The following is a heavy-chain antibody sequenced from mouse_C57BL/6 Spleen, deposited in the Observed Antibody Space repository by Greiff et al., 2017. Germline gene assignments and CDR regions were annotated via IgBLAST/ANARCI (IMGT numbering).Heavy chain of an antibody. CDR1: GYTFTSYW. D-gene: IGHD1-1*01. CDR3: ARGFITTVVAVKVFCDV. CDR2: IDPSDSYT. Sequence: QVQLQQPGAELVRPGTSVQLSCKASGYTFTSYWMHWVKQRPGQGLEWIGVIDPSDSYTNYNQKFKGTATLTVDTSSSTAYMQLSSLTYEDSAVYDCARGFITTVVAVKVFCDVWGTGTTVTVSS. J-gene: IGHJ1*03. V-gene: IGHV1-59*01.